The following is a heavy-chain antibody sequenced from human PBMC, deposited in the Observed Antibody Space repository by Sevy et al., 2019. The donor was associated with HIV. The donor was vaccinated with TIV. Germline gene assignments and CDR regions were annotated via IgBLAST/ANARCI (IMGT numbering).Heavy chain of an antibody. CDR1: GFTFSNAW. V-gene: IGHV3-15*01. D-gene: IGHD3-3*01. J-gene: IGHJ6*02. Sequence: GGSLRLSCAASGFTFSNAWMSWVRQAPGKGLEWVGRIKSKTDGGTTDYAAPVKGRFTISRDDSKNTLYLQMNSLKTEDTAVCYCTRMGYYDFWSGYYYGMDVWGQGTTVTVSS. CDR3: TRMGYYDFWSGYYYGMDV. CDR2: IKSKTDGGTT.